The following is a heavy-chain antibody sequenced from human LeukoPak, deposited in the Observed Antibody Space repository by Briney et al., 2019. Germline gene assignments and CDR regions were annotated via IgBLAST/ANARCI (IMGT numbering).Heavy chain of an antibody. D-gene: IGHD3-16*01. Sequence: ASVKVSCKASGYTFTSYDINWVRQATGQGLEWVGGMNPNSGNTGYAQKFQGRVTMTRNTSISTAYMELSSLRSEDTAVYYCARGLDFQGEANFDYWGQGTLVTVSS. CDR2: MNPNSGNT. CDR3: ARGLDFQGEANFDY. J-gene: IGHJ4*02. CDR1: GYTFTSYD. V-gene: IGHV1-8*01.